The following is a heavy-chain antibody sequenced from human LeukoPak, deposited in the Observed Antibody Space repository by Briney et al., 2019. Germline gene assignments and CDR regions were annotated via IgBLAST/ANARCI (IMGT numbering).Heavy chain of an antibody. Sequence: PGGSLRLSCAASGFTFSDYYMSWIRQAPGKGLEWVSYISSSGSTIYYADSVKGRFTISRDNAKNSLYLQMNSLRPEDTAVYYCAKAYTNTWYAAFDYWGQGSLVTVSS. CDR2: ISSSGSTI. J-gene: IGHJ4*02. CDR1: GFTFSDYY. V-gene: IGHV3-11*04. D-gene: IGHD6-13*01. CDR3: AKAYTNTWYAAFDY.